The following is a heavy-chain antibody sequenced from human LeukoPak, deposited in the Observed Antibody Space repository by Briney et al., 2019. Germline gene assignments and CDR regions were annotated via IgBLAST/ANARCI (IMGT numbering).Heavy chain of an antibody. Sequence: SETLSLTCTVSGGSISRYYWSWIRQPPGKGLEWIGYIYYSGSTNYNPSLKSRVTISVDTSKSQFSLKLSSVTAADTAVYYCARDRGYGDYYYYGMDVWGQGTTVTVSS. CDR1: GGSISRYY. D-gene: IGHD4-17*01. J-gene: IGHJ6*02. CDR3: ARDRGYGDYYYYGMDV. CDR2: IYYSGST. V-gene: IGHV4-59*01.